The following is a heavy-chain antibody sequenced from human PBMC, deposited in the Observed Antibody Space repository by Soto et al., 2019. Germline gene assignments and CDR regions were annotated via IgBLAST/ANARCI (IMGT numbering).Heavy chain of an antibody. V-gene: IGHV3-7*01. J-gene: IGHJ3*02. CDR3: AKLNDYARSVGM. D-gene: IGHD4-17*01. CDR1: GFTFSRSW. CDR2: IKEDGSEK. Sequence: EVQLVESGGGLVQPGGSLRLSCAASGFTFSRSWMNWVRQAPGKGLEWVANIKEDGSEKDYVDSVKSRFTISRDNAKNSLSLQMNSLRAEDTAVYYCAKLNDYARSVGMWGQGTMVTVSS.